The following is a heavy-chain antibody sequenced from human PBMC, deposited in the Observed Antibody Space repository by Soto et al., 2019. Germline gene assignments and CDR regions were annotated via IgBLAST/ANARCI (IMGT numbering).Heavy chain of an antibody. CDR1: GGSVTSTTHY. D-gene: IGHD3-3*01. V-gene: IGHV4-39*01. CDR2: IFYSGST. Sequence: SETLSLTCTVSGGSVTSTTHYWTWIRQPPGKGLEWIGSIFYSGSTYYNTSLKSRVTISVDTSKNQFSLKLSSAAVAHTALYYCTICARMALFGVHLDTWDQGALVAVFS. J-gene: IGHJ5*02. CDR3: TICARMALFGVHLDT.